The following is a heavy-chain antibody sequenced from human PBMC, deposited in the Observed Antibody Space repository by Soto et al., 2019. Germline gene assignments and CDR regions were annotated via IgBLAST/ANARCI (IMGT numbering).Heavy chain of an antibody. V-gene: IGHV4-34*01. CDR2: INHSGST. CDR3: ARGRLNWNRSTHPVDV. Sequence: SETLSLTCAVYGGSFSGYYWSWIRQPPGKGLEWIGEINHSGSTNYNPSLKSRVTISVDTSKNQFSLKLSSVTAADTAVYYCARGRLNWNRSTHPVDVWGQGTTVTVSS. CDR1: GGSFSGYY. J-gene: IGHJ6*02. D-gene: IGHD1-20*01.